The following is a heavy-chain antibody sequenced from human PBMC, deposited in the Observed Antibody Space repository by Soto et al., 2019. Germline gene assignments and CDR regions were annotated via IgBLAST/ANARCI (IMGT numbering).Heavy chain of an antibody. Sequence: QVQLVQSGAEVKKPGSSVKVSCKASGGTFSSYTISWVRQAPGQGLEWMGRIIPLLGIANYAQKFQGRVTIPADTPTSTAHLELGSLRSEDTAVYSCARSYNWNDLSGFDPWGQGTLVTVSS. CDR3: ARSYNWNDLSGFDP. D-gene: IGHD1-1*01. CDR2: IIPLLGIA. V-gene: IGHV1-69*02. CDR1: GGTFSSYT. J-gene: IGHJ5*02.